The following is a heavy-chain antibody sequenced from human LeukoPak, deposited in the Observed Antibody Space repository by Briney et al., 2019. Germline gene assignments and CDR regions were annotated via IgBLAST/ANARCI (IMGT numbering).Heavy chain of an antibody. Sequence: PGGSLRLSCAASGFTFSSFAMSWVRQAPGKGLEWVSAISGSGGSTFYADSVKGRFTISRDNSKNTLFLQMNGLRAEDTAVYYCAKAQEGYGVVDVLDYWGQGTLVTVSS. CDR3: AKAQEGYGVVDVLDY. CDR2: ISGSGGST. D-gene: IGHD2-15*01. J-gene: IGHJ4*02. CDR1: GFTFSSFA. V-gene: IGHV3-23*01.